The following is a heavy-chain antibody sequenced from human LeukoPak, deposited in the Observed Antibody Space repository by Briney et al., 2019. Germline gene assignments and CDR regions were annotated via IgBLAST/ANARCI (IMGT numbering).Heavy chain of an antibody. CDR2: IKQDGSEK. J-gene: IGHJ6*03. V-gene: IGHV3-7*01. CDR1: GFTFSSYW. Sequence: GGSLRLSCAASGFTFSSYWMSWVRQAPGKGLEWVANIKQDGSEKYYVDSVKGRFTIPRDNAKNSLYLQMNSLRAEDTAVYYCARVATPHPYYYYYYMDVWGKGTTVTVSS. CDR3: ARVATPHPYYYYYYMDV.